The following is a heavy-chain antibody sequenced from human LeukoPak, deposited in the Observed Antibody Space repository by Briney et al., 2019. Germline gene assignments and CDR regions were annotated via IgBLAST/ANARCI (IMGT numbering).Heavy chain of an antibody. CDR1: GDSLTSYA. CDR3: ARELAEYCSGGSCNYTNWFDP. Sequence: ASVKVSCKASGDSLTSYAMNGVRQAPGQWLEWMGCINTNTGNPTYAQGFTGRFVFSLDTSVSTAYLQISSLKAEDTAVYYCARELAEYCSGGSCNYTNWFDPWGQGTLVTVSS. D-gene: IGHD2-15*01. V-gene: IGHV7-4-1*02. CDR2: INTNTGNP. J-gene: IGHJ5*02.